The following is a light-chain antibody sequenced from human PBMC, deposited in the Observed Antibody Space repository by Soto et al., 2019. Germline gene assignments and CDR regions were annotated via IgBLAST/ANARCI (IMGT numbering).Light chain of an antibody. Sequence: QSALTQPASVSGSPGQSITISCTGTSSGVGTYNYVSWYQQHAGKVPKLMIYDVSNRPSGVSDRFSGSKSGNTASLTISGLQAEDEADYYCTSYTSSSTLVFGGGPKLTVL. CDR1: SSGVGTYNY. CDR2: DVS. CDR3: TSYTSSSTLV. V-gene: IGLV2-14*01. J-gene: IGLJ2*01.